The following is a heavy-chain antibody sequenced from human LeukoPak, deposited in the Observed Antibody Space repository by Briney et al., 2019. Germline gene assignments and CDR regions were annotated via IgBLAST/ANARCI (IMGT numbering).Heavy chain of an antibody. CDR2: ISGSGGTT. D-gene: IGHD4-11*01. CDR1: GFIFSDYA. CDR3: ARDRRVVWDYSNYDNCYYYGMDV. J-gene: IGHJ6*02. Sequence: GGSLRLSCAASGFIFSDYAMTWVRQAPGKGLERVSAISGSGGTTYHAESVKGRFTISRDNSKNTLYLQMNSLRAEDTAVYYCARDRRVVWDYSNYDNCYYYGMDVWGQGTTVTVSS. V-gene: IGHV3-23*01.